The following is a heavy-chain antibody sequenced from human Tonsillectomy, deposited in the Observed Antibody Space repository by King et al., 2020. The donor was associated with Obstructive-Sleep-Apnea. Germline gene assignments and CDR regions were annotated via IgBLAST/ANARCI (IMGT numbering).Heavy chain of an antibody. CDR1: GGSFSDYY. D-gene: IGHD6-13*01. Sequence: VQLQQWGAGLLKPSETLSLTCAVYGGSFSDYYWSWIRQPPGKGLEWIGEINHSGSTNYSPSLKGRVTISVDTSNNQFSLKLSSVTAADPAVYYCARGSGAAAVNWFDPWGQGTLVTVSS. CDR3: ARGSGAAAVNWFDP. J-gene: IGHJ5*02. V-gene: IGHV4-34*01. CDR2: INHSGST.